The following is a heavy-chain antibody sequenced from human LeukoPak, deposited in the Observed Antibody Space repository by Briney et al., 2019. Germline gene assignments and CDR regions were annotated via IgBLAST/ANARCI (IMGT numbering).Heavy chain of an antibody. CDR2: INAGNGNT. V-gene: IGHV1-3*01. CDR3: ASMRVIAVAGTEDYYYYGMDV. D-gene: IGHD6-19*01. Sequence: ASVKVSCKASGYTFTSYAMNWVRQAPGQGLEWMGWINAGNGNTKYSQKFQGRVTITRDTSASTAYMELSSLRSEDTAVYYCASMRVIAVAGTEDYYYYGMDVWGQGTTVTVSS. J-gene: IGHJ6*02. CDR1: GYTFTSYA.